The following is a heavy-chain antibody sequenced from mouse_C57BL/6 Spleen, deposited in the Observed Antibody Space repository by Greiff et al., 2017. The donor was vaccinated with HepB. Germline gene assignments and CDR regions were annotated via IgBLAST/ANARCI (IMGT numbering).Heavy chain of an antibody. V-gene: IGHV1-4*01. Sequence: VKLMESGAELARPGASVKMSCKASGYTFTSYTMHWVKQRPGQGLEWIGYINPSSGYTKYNQKFKDKATLTADKSSSTAYMQLSSLTSEDSAVYYCARDSSGLAYWGQGTLVTVSA. J-gene: IGHJ3*01. CDR1: GYTFTSYT. CDR2: INPSSGYT. D-gene: IGHD3-2*02. CDR3: ARDSSGLAY.